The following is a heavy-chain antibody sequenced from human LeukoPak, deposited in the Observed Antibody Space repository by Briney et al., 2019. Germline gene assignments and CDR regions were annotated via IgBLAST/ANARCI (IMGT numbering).Heavy chain of an antibody. D-gene: IGHD1-26*01. Sequence: GGSLRLSCAASGFTFDDYAMHWVRQAPGKGLEWVSSISSSSSYIYYADSVKGRFTISRDNAKNSLYLQMNSLRAEDTAVYYCARGGGSYSTCLDYWGQGTLVTVSS. CDR2: ISSSSSYI. V-gene: IGHV3-21*04. CDR1: GFTFDDYA. CDR3: ARGGGSYSTCLDY. J-gene: IGHJ4*02.